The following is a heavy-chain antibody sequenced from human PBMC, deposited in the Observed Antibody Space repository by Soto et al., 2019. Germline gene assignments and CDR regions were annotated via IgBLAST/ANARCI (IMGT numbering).Heavy chain of an antibody. CDR3: ATPGAYYYDSSGYYLAY. Sequence: SETLSLTCTVSGGSISSYYWSWIRQPPGKGLEWIGYIYYSGSTNYNPSLKSRVTISVDTSKNQFSLKLSSVTAADTAVYYCATPGAYYYDSSGYYLAYWGQGTLVTVS. CDR1: GGSISSYY. CDR2: IYYSGST. D-gene: IGHD3-22*01. J-gene: IGHJ4*02. V-gene: IGHV4-59*01.